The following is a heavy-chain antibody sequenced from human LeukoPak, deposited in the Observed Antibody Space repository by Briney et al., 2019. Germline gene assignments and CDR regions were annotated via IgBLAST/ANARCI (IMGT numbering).Heavy chain of an antibody. Sequence: PSETLSLTCTVSGGYISSSFYYWGWIRQPPGKGLEWIGRIYYSGSPSYNPSLKSRVTFSVDMSNNQFSLKLTSVTAADTAVYYCARQLVTTGHFDYWGQGTLVTVSS. CDR3: ARQLVTTGHFDY. D-gene: IGHD1-1*01. V-gene: IGHV4-39*01. CDR1: GGYISSSFYY. CDR2: IYYSGSP. J-gene: IGHJ4*02.